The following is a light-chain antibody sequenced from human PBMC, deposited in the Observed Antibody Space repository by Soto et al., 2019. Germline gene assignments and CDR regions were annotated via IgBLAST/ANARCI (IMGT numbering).Light chain of an antibody. Sequence: YELTQPPTVSVAPGKTATISCGGNNIGGKSVHWYQQKPGQAPVLIIYYDTSRPSGIPERFSGSNSGNTATLTISRVEAGDEADYYCQVWDSSSDHSVVFGGGTKLTVL. CDR2: YDT. CDR3: QVWDSSSDHSVV. V-gene: IGLV3-21*04. J-gene: IGLJ2*01. CDR1: NIGGKS.